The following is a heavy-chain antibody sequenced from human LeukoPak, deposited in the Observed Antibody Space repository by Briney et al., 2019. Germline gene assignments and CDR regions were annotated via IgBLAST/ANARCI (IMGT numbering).Heavy chain of an antibody. V-gene: IGHV3-23*01. CDR1: GFTFSSYA. CDR2: ISGSGGST. Sequence: GGSLRLSCAASGFTFSSYAMSWVRQAPGKGLEWVSVISGSGGSTYYADSVKGRFTISRDNSKNTLYLQMNSLRAEDTAVYYCARNGGNYILDYWGQGALVTVSS. CDR3: ARNGGNYILDY. D-gene: IGHD4/OR15-4a*01. J-gene: IGHJ4*02.